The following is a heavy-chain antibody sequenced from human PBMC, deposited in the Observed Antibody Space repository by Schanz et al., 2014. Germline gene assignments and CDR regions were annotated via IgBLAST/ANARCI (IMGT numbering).Heavy chain of an antibody. CDR2: VTSAYTT. V-gene: IGHV3-23*01. D-gene: IGHD6-6*01. CDR1: GFTFGTRT. Sequence: EVQVLESGGGSVQPGGSLRLSCVGSGFTFGTRTMGWVRQAPGQGLEWVSTVTSAYTTYYADSVKGRFTISRDNSKNTLYLQMNSLRAEDTAVYYCAKGNTEARLSDFWGQGTLVTVSS. CDR3: AKGNTEARLSDF. J-gene: IGHJ4*02.